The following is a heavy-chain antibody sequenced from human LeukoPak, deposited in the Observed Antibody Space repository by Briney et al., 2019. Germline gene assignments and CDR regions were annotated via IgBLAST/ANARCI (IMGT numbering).Heavy chain of an antibody. CDR1: GLTFSSYA. Sequence: GGSLRLSCAASGLTFSSYAMHWVRQAPGKGLEWVAVISYDGSNKYYADSVKGRFTISRDNSKNTLYLQMNSLRAEDTAVYYCARSGQYSSGWSDYWGQGTLVTVSS. D-gene: IGHD6-19*01. CDR3: ARSGQYSSGWSDY. CDR2: ISYDGSNK. J-gene: IGHJ4*02. V-gene: IGHV3-30*04.